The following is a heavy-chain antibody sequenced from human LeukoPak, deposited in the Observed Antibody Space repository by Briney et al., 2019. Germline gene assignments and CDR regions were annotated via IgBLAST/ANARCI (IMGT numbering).Heavy chain of an antibody. CDR3: ARVQSPLAPDFDY. CDR1: GFTFSSYS. CDR2: ISSSSSTI. V-gene: IGHV3-48*01. D-gene: IGHD5-12*01. Sequence: PGGSLRLSCAASGFTFSSYSMNWVRQAPGKGLEWVSYISSSSSTIYYADSVKGRFTISRDNAKNSLYLQMNSLRAEDTAVYYCARVQSPLAPDFDYWGQGTLVTVSS. J-gene: IGHJ4*02.